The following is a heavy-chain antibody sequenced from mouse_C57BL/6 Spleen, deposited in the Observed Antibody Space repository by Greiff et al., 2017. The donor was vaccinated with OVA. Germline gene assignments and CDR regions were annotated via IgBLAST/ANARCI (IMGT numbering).Heavy chain of an antibody. Sequence: QVQLKQPGAELVRPGSSVKLSCKASGYTFTSYWLHWVKQRPIQGLEWIGNIAPSDSETHYNQKFKDKATLTVDKSSSTAYMQLSSLTSEDSAVYYVARSKGDGYPWFADWGQGTLVTVSA. CDR3: ARSKGDGYPWFAD. V-gene: IGHV1-52*01. D-gene: IGHD2-3*01. CDR1: GYTFTSYW. J-gene: IGHJ3*01. CDR2: IAPSDSET.